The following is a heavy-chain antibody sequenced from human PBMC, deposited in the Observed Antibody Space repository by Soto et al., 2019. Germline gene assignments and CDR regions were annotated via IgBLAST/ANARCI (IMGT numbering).Heavy chain of an antibody. V-gene: IGHV3-21*01. CDR3: ARNFGVVIVRYFDY. CDR2: ISSSSSYI. D-gene: IGHD3-3*01. J-gene: IGHJ4*02. Sequence: EVQLVESGGGLVKPGGSLRLSCAASGFTFSSYSMNWVRQAPGKGLEWVSSISSSSSYIYYADSVKGRFTISRDNAKNSLYLQMNSLRAEDTAVYYCARNFGVVIVRYFDYWGQGTLVTVS. CDR1: GFTFSSYS.